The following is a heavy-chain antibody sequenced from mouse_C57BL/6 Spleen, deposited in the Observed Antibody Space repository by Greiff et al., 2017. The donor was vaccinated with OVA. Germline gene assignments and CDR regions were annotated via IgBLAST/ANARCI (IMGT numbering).Heavy chain of an antibody. CDR1: GYTFTSYW. CDR2: IDPSDSET. D-gene: IGHD4-1*01. V-gene: IGHV1-52*01. CDR3: ARLGLGPDFDY. Sequence: VQLQQPGAELVRPGSSVKLSCKASGYTFTSYWMHWVKQRPIQGLEWIGNIDPSDSETHYNQKFKDKATLTVDKSSSTAYMQLSSLTSEDSAVYYCARLGLGPDFDYWGQGTTLTVSS. J-gene: IGHJ2*01.